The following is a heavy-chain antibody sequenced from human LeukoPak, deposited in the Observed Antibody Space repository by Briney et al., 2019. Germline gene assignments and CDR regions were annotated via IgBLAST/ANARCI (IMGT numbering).Heavy chain of an antibody. V-gene: IGHV5-51*01. J-gene: IGHJ4*02. CDR1: GYSFTSYW. CDR3: ARGSGGYRYGYQYFDY. CDR2: IYPGDFHT. Sequence: GESLKISCKGSGYSFTSYWIGWVRQMPGKGLEWMGIIYPGDFHTKYSPSLQGQVTISADKSISTVYLQWTSLKASDTTMYYCARGSGGYRYGYQYFDYWGQGTLVTVSS. D-gene: IGHD5-18*01.